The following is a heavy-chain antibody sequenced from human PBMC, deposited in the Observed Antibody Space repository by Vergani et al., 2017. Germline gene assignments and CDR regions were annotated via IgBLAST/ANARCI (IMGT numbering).Heavy chain of an antibody. J-gene: IGHJ6*02. Sequence: QVQLQESGPGLVKPSETLSLTCTVSGGSISSYYWSWIRQPPGKGLEWIGYIYYSGSTNYNPSLKSRVTISVDTSKNQFSLKLSSVTAADTAVYYCARDGLGYCXGGSCYSYPGDYYGMDVWGQGTTVTVSS. D-gene: IGHD2-15*01. CDR3: ARDGLGYCXGGSCYSYPGDYYGMDV. V-gene: IGHV4-59*01. CDR1: GGSISSYY. CDR2: IYYSGST.